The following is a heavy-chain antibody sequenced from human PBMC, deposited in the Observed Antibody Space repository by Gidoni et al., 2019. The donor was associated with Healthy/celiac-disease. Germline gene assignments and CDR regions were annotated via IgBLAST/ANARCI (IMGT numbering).Heavy chain of an antibody. J-gene: IGHJ5*02. Sequence: VQLVQSGAEVNKRGESLRISCKGSGYSFTSYWISWVRQMPGKGLDWLGRIDPSDSNTNYSPSCQGHVTISADKSISTAYLQWSSLKASDTAMYYCARHRGAYSGSYRNWFDPWGQGTLVTVSS. CDR2: IDPSDSNT. CDR1: GYSFTSYW. D-gene: IGHD1-26*01. V-gene: IGHV5-10-1*03. CDR3: ARHRGAYSGSYRNWFDP.